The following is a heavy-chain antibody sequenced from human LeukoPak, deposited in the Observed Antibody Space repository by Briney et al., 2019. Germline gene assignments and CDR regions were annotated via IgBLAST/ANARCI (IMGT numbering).Heavy chain of an antibody. Sequence: GASVKVSCKASGGTFSSYAISWVRQAPGQGLEWMGGIIPIFGTANYAQKFQGRVTITADESTSTAYMELSSLRSEDTAVYYCARLDIVVVPASLHPNYYYYMDVWGKGTTVTVSS. V-gene: IGHV1-69*13. J-gene: IGHJ6*03. CDR3: ARLDIVVVPASLHPNYYYYMDV. CDR2: IIPIFGTA. CDR1: GGTFSSYA. D-gene: IGHD2-2*01.